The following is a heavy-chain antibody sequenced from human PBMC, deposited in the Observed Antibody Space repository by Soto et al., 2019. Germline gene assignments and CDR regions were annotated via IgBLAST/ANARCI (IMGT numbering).Heavy chain of an antibody. CDR2: IYNSGGT. Sequence: SETLSLTCSVSGGSVNSYDWSWIRQPPGKELEWIGYIYNSGGTDYNPSLKSRVTISEDTSKNQFSLKLTSVTATDTAVYYCARRFCRGGSCYSSFDYWGQGTLVTVSS. J-gene: IGHJ4*02. CDR3: ARRFCRGGSCYSSFDY. D-gene: IGHD2-15*01. CDR1: GGSVNSYD. V-gene: IGHV4-59*08.